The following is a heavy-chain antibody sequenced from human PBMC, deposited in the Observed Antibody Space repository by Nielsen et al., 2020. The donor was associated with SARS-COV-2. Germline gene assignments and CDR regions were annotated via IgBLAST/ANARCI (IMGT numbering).Heavy chain of an antibody. V-gene: IGHV4-31*03. Sequence: SETLSLTCTVSGGSISSGGYYWSWIRQHPGKGLEWIGYIYYSGSTYYNSSLKSRVTISVDTSKNQFSLKLSSVTAADTAVYYCARRFTDTIFGANNYYFDYWGQGTLVTVSS. D-gene: IGHD3-3*01. J-gene: IGHJ4*02. CDR3: ARRFTDTIFGANNYYFDY. CDR1: GGSISSGGYY. CDR2: IYYSGST.